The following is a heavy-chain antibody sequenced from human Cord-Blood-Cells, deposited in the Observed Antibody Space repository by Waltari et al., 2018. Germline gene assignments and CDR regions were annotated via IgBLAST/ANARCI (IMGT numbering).Heavy chain of an antibody. V-gene: IGHV4-4*07. CDR2: LYTSGST. CDR1: GGSISSYS. D-gene: IGHD3-22*01. CDR3: ARDNSSGYYYYYYYMDV. Sequence: QVPLQESGPGLVKPSETLSLTCTVSGGSISSYSWSWIRQPRGKGLEWIGRLYTSGSTNYNPSLKSRVTMSVDTSKNQFSLKLSSVTAADTAVYYCARDNSSGYYYYYYYMDVWGKGTTVTVSS. J-gene: IGHJ6*03.